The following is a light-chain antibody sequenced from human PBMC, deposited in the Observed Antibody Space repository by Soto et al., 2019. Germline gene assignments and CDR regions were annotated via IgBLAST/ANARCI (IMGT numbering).Light chain of an antibody. CDR2: LEGSGSY. J-gene: IGLJ3*02. V-gene: IGLV4-60*02. CDR3: ETCDSNAWV. CDR1: SGHSSYI. Sequence: QSVLTQSSSASASLGSSVKLTCTLSSGHSSYIIAWHQQQPGKAPRYLMKLEGSGSYNKGSGVPDRFSGSSFGADRYLTISHLQFEDEADYYCETCDSNAWVFGGGTKLTVL.